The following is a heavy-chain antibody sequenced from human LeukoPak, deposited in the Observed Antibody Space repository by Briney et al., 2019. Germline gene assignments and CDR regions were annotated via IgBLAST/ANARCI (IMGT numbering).Heavy chain of an antibody. CDR2: ISCDGTNK. CDR3: AKDPMGSGYFDPFHI. D-gene: IGHD3-9*01. V-gene: IGHV3-30*18. CDR1: GFTLSSNG. Sequence: RRCLRPSCAASGFTLSSNGTHWVRPAPGKGLGWVAVISCDGTNKYYADSVKGRFTISRDNSKNTLYLQMNSLRAEDTAVYYCAKDPMGSGYFDPFHIWGQGTMVTVSS. J-gene: IGHJ3*02.